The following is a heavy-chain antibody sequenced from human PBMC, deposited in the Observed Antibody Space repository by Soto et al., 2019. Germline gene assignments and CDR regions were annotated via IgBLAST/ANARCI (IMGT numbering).Heavy chain of an antibody. Sequence: EGQVVESGGGLVKPGGSLRLSCAASGFTFNSYTMNWVRQAPGKGLEWVSSIRSSSGYIYYADSVKGRFTISRDKAKKSLYLQMNSLRAEDTAVYYCARDARYDFWSGYYRDYGMDVWGQGTTVTVSS. CDR1: GFTFNSYT. CDR2: IRSSSGYI. CDR3: ARDARYDFWSGYYRDYGMDV. D-gene: IGHD3-3*01. V-gene: IGHV3-21*01. J-gene: IGHJ6*02.